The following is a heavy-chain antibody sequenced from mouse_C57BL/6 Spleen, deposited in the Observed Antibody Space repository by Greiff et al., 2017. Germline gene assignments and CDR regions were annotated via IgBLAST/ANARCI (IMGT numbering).Heavy chain of an antibody. V-gene: IGHV1-55*01. D-gene: IGHD1-1*01. CDR1: GYTFTSYW. CDR3: ARFITTVVARFDY. Sequence: VQLQQPGAELVKPGASVKMSCKASGYTFTSYWITWVKQRPGQGLEWIGDIYPGSGSTNYNEKFKSKATLTVDTSSSTAYMQLSSLTSEDSAVYYCARFITTVVARFDYGGQGTTLTVSS. J-gene: IGHJ2*01. CDR2: IYPGSGST.